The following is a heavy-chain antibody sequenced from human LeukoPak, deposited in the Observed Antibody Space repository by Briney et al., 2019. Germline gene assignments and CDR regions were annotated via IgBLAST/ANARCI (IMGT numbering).Heavy chain of an antibody. V-gene: IGHV4-34*01. CDR1: GGSFSGYY. Sequence: SETLSLTCAVYGGSFSGYYWSWIRQPPGKGLEWIGEINHSGSTNYNPSLKSRVTISVDTSKNQFSLKLSSVTAADTAVYYCARARGHGVYFDYRGQGTLVTVSS. CDR3: ARARGHGVYFDY. J-gene: IGHJ4*02. D-gene: IGHD5-12*01. CDR2: INHSGST.